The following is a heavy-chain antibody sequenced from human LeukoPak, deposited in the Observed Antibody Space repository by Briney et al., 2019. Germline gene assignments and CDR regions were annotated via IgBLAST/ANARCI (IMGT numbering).Heavy chain of an antibody. J-gene: IGHJ4*02. D-gene: IGHD3-10*01. CDR3: ARGVRYYYGSGSYSYYFDY. CDR1: GYTFTSYD. CDR2: MNPNSGNT. V-gene: IGHV1-8*01. Sequence: ASVKVSCKASGYTFTSYDINWVRQATGQGLEWMGWMNPNSGNTGYAQKFQGRVTMTRNTSISIAYMELSSLRSEDTAVYYCARGVRYYYGSGSYSYYFDYWGQGTLVTVSS.